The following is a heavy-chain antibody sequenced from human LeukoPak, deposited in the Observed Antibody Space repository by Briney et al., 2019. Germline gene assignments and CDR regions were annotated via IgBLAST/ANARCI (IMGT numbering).Heavy chain of an antibody. Sequence: GGSLRLSCAASGFTFSSYSMNWVRQAPGKGLEWVSSISNSNSYIYYADSVKGRFTISRDNAKNSLYLQMNSLRAEDTAVYYCASWSTGYWGQGTLVTVSS. CDR1: GFTFSSYS. D-gene: IGHD5/OR15-5a*01. CDR2: ISNSNSYI. V-gene: IGHV3-21*01. J-gene: IGHJ4*02. CDR3: ASWSTGY.